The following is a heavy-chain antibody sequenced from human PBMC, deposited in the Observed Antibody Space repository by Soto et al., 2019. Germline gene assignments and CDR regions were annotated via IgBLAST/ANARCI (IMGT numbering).Heavy chain of an antibody. Sequence: PSETLSLTCTVSGGSISSSSYYWSWIRQPPGKGLEWIGYIYYSGSTNYNPSLKSRVTISVDTSKNQFSLKLSSVTAADTAVYYCARGLIPEAVDTEFGYWGQGTLVTVSS. D-gene: IGHD2-15*01. CDR1: GGSISSSSYY. J-gene: IGHJ4*02. CDR2: IYYSGST. CDR3: ARGLIPEAVDTEFGY. V-gene: IGHV4-61*01.